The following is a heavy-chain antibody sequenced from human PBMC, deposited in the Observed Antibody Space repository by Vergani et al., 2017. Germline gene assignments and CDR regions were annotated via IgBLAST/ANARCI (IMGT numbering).Heavy chain of an antibody. Sequence: QVQLQESGPGLVKPSETLSLTCTVSGGSISSYYWSWIRQPPGKGLEWIGYIYYSGSTNYNPSLKSRVTISVDTSKNQFSLKLSSVTAAETAVYYCARGPSVRDYYYDSSGYYFLDYWGQGTLVTVSS. J-gene: IGHJ4*02. D-gene: IGHD3-22*01. CDR1: GGSISSYY. CDR3: ARGPSVRDYYYDSSGYYFLDY. V-gene: IGHV4-59*01. CDR2: IYYSGST.